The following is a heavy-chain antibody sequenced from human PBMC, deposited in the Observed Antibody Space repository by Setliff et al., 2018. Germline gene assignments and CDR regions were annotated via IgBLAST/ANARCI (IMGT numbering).Heavy chain of an antibody. Sequence: ETLSLTCAVSGFSITSGYYWGWIRQAPGKGLEWVSGISGSGGSTYYADSVKGRFTISRDDSNNTLYLQMKSLRAEDTAVYYCAGCGYGQYYAMDVWGQGTTVTVSS. CDR1: GFSITSGYY. V-gene: IGHV3-23*01. D-gene: IGHD5-12*01. J-gene: IGHJ6*02. CDR3: AGCGYGQYYAMDV. CDR2: ISGSGGST.